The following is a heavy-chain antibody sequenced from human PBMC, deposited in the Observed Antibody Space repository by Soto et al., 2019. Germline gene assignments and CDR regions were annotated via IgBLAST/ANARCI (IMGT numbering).Heavy chain of an antibody. CDR1: GGSISSSTYY. CDR3: ARQPHRAWIEAVAPRGGWFDP. J-gene: IGHJ5*02. Sequence: QLQLQESGPGLVKPSETLSLTCTVSGGSISSSTYYWGWIRQPPGKGLDWIGSINYSGSTYHNPSLKSRVTISVDTSKNQCSSKLTAVTAADTAVYYCARQPHRAWIEAVAPRGGWFDPWGQGTLVTVSS. V-gene: IGHV4-39*01. CDR2: INYSGST. D-gene: IGHD5-12*01.